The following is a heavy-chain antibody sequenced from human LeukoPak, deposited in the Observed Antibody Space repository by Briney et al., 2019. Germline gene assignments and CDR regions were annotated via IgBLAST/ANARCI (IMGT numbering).Heavy chain of an antibody. CDR1: GFTFDDYA. CDR2: ISWNSGSI. Sequence: GRSLRLSCAASGFTFDDYAMHWVRQAPGKGLEWVSGISWNSGSIGYADSVKGRFTISRDNAKNSLYLQMNSLRAEDTALYYCAKDIEDYYDSSGPTFDYWGQGTLVTVSS. J-gene: IGHJ4*02. D-gene: IGHD3-22*01. CDR3: AKDIEDYYDSSGPTFDY. V-gene: IGHV3-9*01.